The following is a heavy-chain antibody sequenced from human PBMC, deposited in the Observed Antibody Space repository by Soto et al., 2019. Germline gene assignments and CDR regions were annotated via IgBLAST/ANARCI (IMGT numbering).Heavy chain of an antibody. D-gene: IGHD2-15*01. V-gene: IGHV3-48*02. CDR3: RRDMVVAAIYYYYGMDV. J-gene: IGHJ6*02. Sequence: EVQLVESGGGLVQPGGSLRLSCAASGFTFSSYSMNWVRQAPGKGLEWVSYISSSSSTIYYAASVKGRFTISRDNAKNSLYLQMNSLRDEDTAGYYCRRDMVVAAIYYYYGMDVWGQGTTVTVSS. CDR2: ISSSSSTI. CDR1: GFTFSSYS.